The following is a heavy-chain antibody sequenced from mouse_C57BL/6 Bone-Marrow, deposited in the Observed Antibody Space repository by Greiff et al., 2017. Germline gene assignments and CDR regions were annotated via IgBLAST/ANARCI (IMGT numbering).Heavy chain of an antibody. CDR3: ARPIYYYGYFDY. D-gene: IGHD1-1*01. CDR2: ISSGGSYT. Sequence: EVQLVESGGDLVKPGGSLKLSCAASGFTFSSYGMSWVRQTPDKRLEWVATISSGGSYTYYPDSVKGRFTLYRDNAKNTLYLQMSSLKSEDTAMYYCARPIYYYGYFDYWGQGTTLTVSS. J-gene: IGHJ2*01. V-gene: IGHV5-6*01. CDR1: GFTFSSYG.